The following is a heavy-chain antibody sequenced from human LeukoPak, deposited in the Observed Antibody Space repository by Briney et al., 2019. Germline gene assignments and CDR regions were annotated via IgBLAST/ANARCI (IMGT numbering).Heavy chain of an antibody. CDR1: GFTFSSYS. CDR3: ARDLRVTTSRSYYYYYGMDV. D-gene: IGHD4-17*01. V-gene: IGHV3-21*01. J-gene: IGHJ6*02. Sequence: GGSLRLSCAASGFTFSSYSMNWVRQAPGKGLEWVSSISRSSSYIYYADSVKGRFTISRDNAKNSLYLQMNSLRAEDTAVYYCARDLRVTTSRSYYYYYGMDVWGQGTTVTVSS. CDR2: ISRSSSYI.